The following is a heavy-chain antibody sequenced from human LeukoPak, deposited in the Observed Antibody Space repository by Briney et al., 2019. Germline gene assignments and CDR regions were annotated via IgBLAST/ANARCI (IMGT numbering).Heavy chain of an antibody. J-gene: IGHJ6*03. Sequence: ASVKVSCKASGYTFTGYYMHWVRQAPGQGLEWMGWINPNSGGTNYAQKSQGRVTMTRDTSISTAYMELSRLRSDDTAVYYCARDPAVTFGGALYYYYYMDVWGKGTTVTVSS. CDR3: ARDPAVTFGGALYYYYYMDV. V-gene: IGHV1-2*02. CDR1: GYTFTGYY. D-gene: IGHD3-16*01. CDR2: INPNSGGT.